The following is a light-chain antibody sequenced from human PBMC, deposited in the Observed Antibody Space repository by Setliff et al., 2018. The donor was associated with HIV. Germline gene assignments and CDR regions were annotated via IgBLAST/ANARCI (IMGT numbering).Light chain of an antibody. CDR1: SSGIGRYNL. CDR2: QAT. Sequence: QSALTQPASVSGSPGQSITISCTGTSSGIGRYNLVSWYQQYPGKAPKLMIYQATKRPSGVSNRFSGSKSGNTASLTISGLQAEDEADYYCCSNTGSNTYVFGSGTKVTFL. CDR3: CSNTGSNTYV. V-gene: IGLV2-23*01. J-gene: IGLJ1*01.